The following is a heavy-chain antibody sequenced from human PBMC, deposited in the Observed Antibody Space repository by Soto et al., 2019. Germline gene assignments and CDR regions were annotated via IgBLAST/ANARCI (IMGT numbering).Heavy chain of an antibody. D-gene: IGHD2-2*01. Sequence: QVQLVESGGGVVQPGRSLRLSCAASGFTFSSYAMHWVRQAPGKGLEWVAVISYDGSNKYYADSVKGRFTISRDNSKNTRCLQMNSLRAEDPAVYYCARARLDTPALDYWGQGTLFTVSS. CDR1: GFTFSSYA. CDR2: ISYDGSNK. V-gene: IGHV3-30-3*01. CDR3: ARARLDTPALDY. J-gene: IGHJ4*02.